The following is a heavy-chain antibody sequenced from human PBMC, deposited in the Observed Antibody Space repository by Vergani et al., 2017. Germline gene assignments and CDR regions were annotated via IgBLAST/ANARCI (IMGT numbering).Heavy chain of an antibody. J-gene: IGHJ5*02. V-gene: IGHV3-7*01. Sequence: VQLVESGGGVVQPGRSLRLSCAASGFTFSSYWMSWVRQAPGKGLEWVANIKQDGSEKYYVDSVKGRFTISRDNAKNSLYLQMNSLRAEDTAVYYCARDRIQLWSTGVLSPNYNWFDPWGQGTLVTVSS. CDR2: IKQDGSEK. D-gene: IGHD5-18*01. CDR3: ARDRIQLWSTGVLSPNYNWFDP. CDR1: GFTFSSYW.